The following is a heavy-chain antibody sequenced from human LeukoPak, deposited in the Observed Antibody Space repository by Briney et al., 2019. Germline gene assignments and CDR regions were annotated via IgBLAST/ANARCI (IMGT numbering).Heavy chain of an antibody. CDR1: GGSISSYS. CDR3: ARIFGGTNWYYFDF. CDR2: IYYSGST. J-gene: IGHJ4*02. Sequence: SETLSLTCTVSGGSISSYSWSWIRQPPGKGLEWIGSIYYSGSTNYNPSLKSRLTLSVDTSKNQFSLRLSSVTAADTAVYYCARIFGGTNWYYFDFWGQGTLVTVSS. V-gene: IGHV4-59*01. D-gene: IGHD1-1*01.